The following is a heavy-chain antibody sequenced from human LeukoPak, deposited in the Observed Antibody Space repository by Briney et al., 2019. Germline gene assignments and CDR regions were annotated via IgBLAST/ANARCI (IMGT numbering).Heavy chain of an antibody. J-gene: IGHJ4*02. CDR2: INSDGSST. CDR1: GFTFSSYW. Sequence: GGSLRLSCAVSGFTFSSYWMHWVRQAPGKGLVWVSRINSDGSSTSYADSVKGRFTISRDNAKNTLYLQMNSLRAEDTAVYYCARDPKDLSDWYQGVDYWGQGTLVTVSS. V-gene: IGHV3-74*01. CDR3: ARDPKDLSDWYQGVDY. D-gene: IGHD6-19*01.